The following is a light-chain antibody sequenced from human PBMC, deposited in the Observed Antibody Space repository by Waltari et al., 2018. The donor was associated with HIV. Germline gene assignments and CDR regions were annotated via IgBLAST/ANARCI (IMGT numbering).Light chain of an antibody. Sequence: QSALTQPASVSGSPGQSITISCDLTDYNYVSWYQRHPGKAPKVIIYEVTTRPSGLSNRFSGSKSGNTATLTISGLQPEDEADYFCTSYISGTTPVFGRGTRVTVL. V-gene: IGLV2-14*01. J-gene: IGLJ2*01. CDR3: TSYISGTTPV. CDR2: EVT. CDR1: DLTDYNY.